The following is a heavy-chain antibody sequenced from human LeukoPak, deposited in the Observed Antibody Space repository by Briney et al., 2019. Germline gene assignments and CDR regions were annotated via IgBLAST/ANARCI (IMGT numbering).Heavy chain of an antibody. CDR2: TYYRSKWYN. CDR3: ARDELYCSGGRCFGSWFDP. V-gene: IGHV6-1*01. J-gene: IGHJ5*02. Sequence: PSQTLSLTCAISGVSVSSNSAAWNWITQSPSRGLEWLGRTYYRSKWYNDYEISVTSRITINPDTSKNHFSLQLNSVTPKDTAVYYCARDELYCSGGRCFGSWFDPWGQGTLVTVSS. D-gene: IGHD2-15*01. CDR1: GVSVSSNSAA.